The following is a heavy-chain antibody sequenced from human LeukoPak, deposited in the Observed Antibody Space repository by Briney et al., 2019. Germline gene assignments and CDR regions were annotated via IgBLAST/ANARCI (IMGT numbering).Heavy chain of an antibody. D-gene: IGHD6-13*01. Sequence: SETLSLTCTVSGGSISSYYWSWIREPPGKGLEWIGYIYYSGSTNYNPSLKSRVTISVDTSKNQFSLKLSSVTAADTAVYYCASLGYSIKPYYMDVWGKGTTVTVSS. J-gene: IGHJ6*03. CDR2: IYYSGST. V-gene: IGHV4-59*01. CDR1: GGSISSYY. CDR3: ASLGYSIKPYYMDV.